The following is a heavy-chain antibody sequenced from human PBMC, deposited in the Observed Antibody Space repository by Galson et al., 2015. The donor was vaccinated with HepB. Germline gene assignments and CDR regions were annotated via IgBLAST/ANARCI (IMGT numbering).Heavy chain of an antibody. CDR2: INPNSGGT. Sequence: SVKVSCKASGYTFTGYYMHWVRQAPGQGLEWMGWINPNSGGTNYAQKFQGRVTMTRDTSISTAYMELSRLRSDDTAVYYCARVVATTQGGWFDPWGQGTLVTVSS. J-gene: IGHJ5*02. V-gene: IGHV1-2*02. CDR1: GYTFTGYY. D-gene: IGHD5-12*01. CDR3: ARVVATTQGGWFDP.